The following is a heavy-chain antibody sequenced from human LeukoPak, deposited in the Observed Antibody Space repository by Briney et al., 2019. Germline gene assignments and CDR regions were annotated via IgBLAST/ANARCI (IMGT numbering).Heavy chain of an antibody. CDR3: ARVVYSGYDFRGAMDV. D-gene: IGHD5-12*01. Sequence: KPSETLSLTCTVSGYSISSGYYWGWIRQPPGKGLEWIGYIYYTGSTNHNPSLKSRVTISVDTSKNQFSLKLSSVTAADTAVYYCARVVYSGYDFRGAMDVWGKGTTVTVSS. CDR2: IYYTGST. V-gene: IGHV4-38-2*02. CDR1: GYSISSGYY. J-gene: IGHJ6*03.